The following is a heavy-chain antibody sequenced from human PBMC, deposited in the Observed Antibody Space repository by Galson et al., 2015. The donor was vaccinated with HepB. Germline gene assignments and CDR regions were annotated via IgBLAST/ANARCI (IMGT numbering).Heavy chain of an antibody. CDR2: INPSSGIT. J-gene: IGHJ5*02. Sequence: SVKVSCKASGYILTSHYIHWVRQAPGQGLEWMGIINPSSGITTYAQKFQGRVTMTRDTSTNTVFMEVSSLRSEDTAVYYCARAGRSNYDFWTGANGFDPWGQGTLVTVSS. CDR1: GYILTSHY. D-gene: IGHD3-3*01. CDR3: ARAGRSNYDFWTGANGFDP. V-gene: IGHV1-46*03.